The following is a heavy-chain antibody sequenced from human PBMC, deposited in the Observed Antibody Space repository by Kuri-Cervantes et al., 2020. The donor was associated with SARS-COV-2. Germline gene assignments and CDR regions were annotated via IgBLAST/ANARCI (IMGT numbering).Heavy chain of an antibody. CDR1: GYSFTSYW. CDR2: IYPDDSDT. Sequence: KVSCKGSGYSFTSYWIGWVRQMPGKGLEWMGIIYPDDSDTRYSPSFQGQVTISADKSISTAYLQWSSLKASDTAMYYCARREYFDWVFDYWGQGTQVTVSS. V-gene: IGHV5-51*01. CDR3: ARREYFDWVFDY. D-gene: IGHD3-9*01. J-gene: IGHJ4*02.